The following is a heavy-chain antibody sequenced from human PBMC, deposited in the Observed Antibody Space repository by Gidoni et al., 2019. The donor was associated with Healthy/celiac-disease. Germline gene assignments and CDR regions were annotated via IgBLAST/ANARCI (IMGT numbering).Heavy chain of an antibody. Sequence: QVQLQESGPGLVKPSATMSLTCTVSGGSVRSGSYYWSWIRQPPGQGLEWIGYIYYSGSTNYNRSLKSRVTISVDTSKNQFSLKLSSVTAADTAVYYCASERGYSYGYPSHFDYWGQGTLVTVSS. CDR1: GGSVRSGSYY. V-gene: IGHV4-61*01. CDR2: IYYSGST. J-gene: IGHJ4*02. D-gene: IGHD5-18*01. CDR3: ASERGYSYGYPSHFDY.